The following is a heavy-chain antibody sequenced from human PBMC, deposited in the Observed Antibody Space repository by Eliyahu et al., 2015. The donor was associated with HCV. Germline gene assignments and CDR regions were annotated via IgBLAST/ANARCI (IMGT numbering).Heavy chain of an antibody. Sequence: QVQLQQWGAGLLKPSETLSLXXAVYGGSFSGYXWXWIRQPPGKGLEWIGEINHSGSTNYNPSLKSRVTISVDTSKNQFSLKLSSVTAADTAVYYCARGTNKMDPAVSYWGQGTLVTVSS. CDR3: ARGTNKMDPAVSY. J-gene: IGHJ4*02. CDR2: INHSGST. D-gene: IGHD5-24*01. V-gene: IGHV4-34*01. CDR1: GGSFSGYX.